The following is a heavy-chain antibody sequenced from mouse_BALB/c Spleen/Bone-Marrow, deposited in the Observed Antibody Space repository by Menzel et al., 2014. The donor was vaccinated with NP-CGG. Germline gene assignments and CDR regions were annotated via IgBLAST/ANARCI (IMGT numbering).Heavy chain of an antibody. Sequence: VQLKESGPGLVKPSQSLSLPCTVTGYSITSDYSCNWIRQFPGNKLEWMGYIGYSGSTSYNPSLKSRISITRDTSKNQFFRQLNSVTTEDTATYYCARGRDYFDYWGQGTTLTVSS. CDR1: GYSITSDYS. CDR2: IGYSGST. V-gene: IGHV3-2*02. J-gene: IGHJ2*01. CDR3: ARGRDYFDY.